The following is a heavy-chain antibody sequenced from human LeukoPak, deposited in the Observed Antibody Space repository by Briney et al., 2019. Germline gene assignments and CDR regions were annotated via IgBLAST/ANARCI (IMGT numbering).Heavy chain of an antibody. CDR2: INPNSGGT. D-gene: IGHD6-13*01. CDR1: GYTFTGYY. CDR3: ARGGGIAALGDFDY. J-gene: IGHJ4*02. V-gene: IGHV1-2*02. Sequence: ASVKVSCKASGYTFTGYYMHWVRQAPGQGLEWMGWINPNSGGTNYTQKFQGRVTMTRDTSISTAYMELSRLRSDDTAVYYCARGGGIAALGDFDYWGQGTLVTVSS.